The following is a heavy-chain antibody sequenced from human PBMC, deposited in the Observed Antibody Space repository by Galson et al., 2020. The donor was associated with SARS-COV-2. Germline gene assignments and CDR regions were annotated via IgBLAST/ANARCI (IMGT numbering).Heavy chain of an antibody. CDR3: GRMGSTSCLDP. CDR1: GFSLSTSGMC. V-gene: IGHV2-70*11. CDR2: IAWDDDK. Sequence: SGPTLVKPTQTLTLTCTFSGFSLSTSGMCVSWIRQPPGKALEWLARIAWDDDKYYSPSLKTRLTITKDTSKNQVVLTMTNMDPVDTATYYGGRMGSTSCLDPWCQGTLVTVSS. J-gene: IGHJ5*02. D-gene: IGHD2-2*01.